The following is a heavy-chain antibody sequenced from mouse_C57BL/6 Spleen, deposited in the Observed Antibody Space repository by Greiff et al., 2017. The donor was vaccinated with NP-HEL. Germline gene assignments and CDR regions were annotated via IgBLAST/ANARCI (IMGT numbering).Heavy chain of an antibody. D-gene: IGHD2-3*01. J-gene: IGHJ4*01. CDR2: ISYDGSN. V-gene: IGHV3-6*01. CDR1: GYSITSGYY. Sequence: EVQLQESGPGLVKPSQSLSLTCSVTGYSITSGYYWNWILQFPGNKLEWMGYISYDGSNNYNPSLKNRISITRDTSKNQFFLKLNSVTTEDTATYYCARRDGYYYAMDHWGQGTSVTVSS. CDR3: ARRDGYYYAMDH.